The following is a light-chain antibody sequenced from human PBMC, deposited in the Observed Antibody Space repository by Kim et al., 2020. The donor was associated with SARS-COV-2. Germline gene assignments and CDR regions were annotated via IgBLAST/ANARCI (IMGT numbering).Light chain of an antibody. CDR1: SGDVGTYNY. CDR3: SSYGGSLNLV. V-gene: IGLV2-8*01. Sequence: QSALTQPPSASGSPGQSVTISCTGSSGDVGTYNYVSWYQQHPGKAPKLMIYEVNKRPSGVPDRFSGSKSGNTASLTVSGLQAEDEADYYCSSYGGSLNLVFGGGTQLTVL. J-gene: IGLJ3*02. CDR2: EVN.